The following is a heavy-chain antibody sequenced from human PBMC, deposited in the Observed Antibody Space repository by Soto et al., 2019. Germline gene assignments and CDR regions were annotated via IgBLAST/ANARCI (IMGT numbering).Heavy chain of an antibody. CDR1: GGSISSGGYY. D-gene: IGHD3-9*01. V-gene: IGHV4-31*03. CDR3: ARYPTIFTHYYFDY. J-gene: IGHJ4*02. CDR2: IYYSGST. Sequence: SETLSLTCTVSGGSISSGGYYWSWIRQHPGKGLEWIGYIYYSGSTYYNPSLKSRVTISVDTSKNQFSLKLSSVTAADTAVYYCARYPTIFTHYYFDYWGQGTLVTVSS.